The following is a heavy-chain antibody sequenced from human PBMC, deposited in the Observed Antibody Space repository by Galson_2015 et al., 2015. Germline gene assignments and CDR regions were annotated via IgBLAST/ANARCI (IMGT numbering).Heavy chain of an antibody. J-gene: IGHJ4*02. D-gene: IGHD3-10*01. CDR2: IWYDGSNK. Sequence: SLRLSCAASGFTFSSYGMHWVRQAPGKGLEWVAVIWYDGSNKYYADSVKGRFTISRDNSKNTLYLQMNSLRAEDTAVYYCARDRLSGSGSYFDYWGQGTLVTVSS. V-gene: IGHV3-33*01. CDR3: ARDRLSGSGSYFDY. CDR1: GFTFSSYG.